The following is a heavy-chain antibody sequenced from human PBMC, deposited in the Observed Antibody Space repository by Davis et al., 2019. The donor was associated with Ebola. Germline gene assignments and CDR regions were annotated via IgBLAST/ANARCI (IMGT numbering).Heavy chain of an antibody. CDR3: ARGELSSAFFGLDV. CDR1: GGSFSGYY. CDR2: INHSGST. Sequence: MPSEILSLTCAVYGGSFSGYYWSWIRQPPGKGLEWIGEINHSGSTNYNPSLKSRVTISVDTSKNQFSLKLSSVTAADTAVYYCARGELSSAFFGLDVWGQGTTVTVSS. D-gene: IGHD6-25*01. V-gene: IGHV4-34*01. J-gene: IGHJ6*02.